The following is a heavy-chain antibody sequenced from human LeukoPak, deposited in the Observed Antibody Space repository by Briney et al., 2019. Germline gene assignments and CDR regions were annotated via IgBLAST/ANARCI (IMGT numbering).Heavy chain of an antibody. V-gene: IGHV3-49*03. CDR2: IRSKIYGGTT. CDR1: GFTFDIYA. D-gene: IGHD5-12*01. Sequence: QSGGSLRPSCTASGFTFDIYAMSWFRQAPGEGLEWVGFIRSKIYGGTTEYAAFVKGRFTISRDDSKSMAYLQMTSRKSEDTAVYYCVRYSGDADYWGQGTLVTVSS. CDR3: VRYSGDADY. J-gene: IGHJ4*02.